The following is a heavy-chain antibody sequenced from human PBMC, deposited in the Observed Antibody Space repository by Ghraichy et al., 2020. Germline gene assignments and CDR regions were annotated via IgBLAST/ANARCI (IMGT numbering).Heavy chain of an antibody. CDR3: QRETKGSSRWD. D-gene: IGHD6-19*01. J-gene: IGHJ4*02. Sequence: SETLSLTCTVSGGSISSSSYCWGWTRQPPGKGLEWIGSICYPGRNYYKPSLKSRLTISVDTSKNQFSLKVTSVSAADTAVYYCQRETKGSSRWDWGQGPLVTVSP. CDR1: GGSISSSSYC. V-gene: IGHV4-39*02. CDR2: ICYPGRN.